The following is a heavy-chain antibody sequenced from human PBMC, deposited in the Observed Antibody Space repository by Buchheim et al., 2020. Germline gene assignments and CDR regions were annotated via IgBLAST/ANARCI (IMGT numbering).Heavy chain of an antibody. Sequence: QVQLVESGGGVVQPGRSLRLSCAASGFTFSSYGMHWVRQAPGKGLEWVAVISYDGSNKYYADSVKGRFTISRDNSKNTLYLQMNSLRAEDTAVYYCAKESLRFLEWLLSWYFDLWGRGTL. V-gene: IGHV3-30*18. CDR3: AKESLRFLEWLLSWYFDL. D-gene: IGHD3-3*01. J-gene: IGHJ2*01. CDR1: GFTFSSYG. CDR2: ISYDGSNK.